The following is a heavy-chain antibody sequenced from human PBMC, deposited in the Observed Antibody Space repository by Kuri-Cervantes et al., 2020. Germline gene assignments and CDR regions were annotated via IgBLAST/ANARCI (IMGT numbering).Heavy chain of an antibody. J-gene: IGHJ6*02. CDR2: IGTAGDT. V-gene: IGHV3-13*01. Sequence: GGSLRLSCAASGFTFSSYDMHWVRQATGKGLEWVSAIGTAGDTYYPGSVKGRFTISRENAKNSLYLQMNSLRAGDTAVYYCAREERKAYGMDVWGQGTTVTVSS. CDR3: AREERKAYGMDV. CDR1: GFTFSSYD. D-gene: IGHD1-1*01.